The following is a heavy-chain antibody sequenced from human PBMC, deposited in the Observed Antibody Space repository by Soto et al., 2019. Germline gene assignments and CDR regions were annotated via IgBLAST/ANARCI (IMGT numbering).Heavy chain of an antibody. D-gene: IGHD6-13*01. Sequence: ASVKVSCKASGYTFTSYGISWVRQAPGQGLEWMGWISAYNGNTNYAQKLQGRVTMTTDTSTSTAYMELRGLRSDDTAVYYCAREGVQQLVGDTDYYYYGMDVWGQGTTVTVSS. CDR2: ISAYNGNT. CDR3: AREGVQQLVGDTDYYYYGMDV. J-gene: IGHJ6*02. CDR1: GYTFTSYG. V-gene: IGHV1-18*04.